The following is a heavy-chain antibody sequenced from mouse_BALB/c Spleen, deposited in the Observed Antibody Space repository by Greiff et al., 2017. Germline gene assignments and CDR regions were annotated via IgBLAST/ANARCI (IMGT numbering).Heavy chain of an antibody. D-gene: IGHD1-1*02. CDR1: GFTFSSYG. CDR2: ISSGGSYT. V-gene: IGHV5-6*01. J-gene: IGHJ4*01. Sequence: EVNVVESGGDLVKPGGSLKLSCAASGFTFSSYGMSWVRQTPDKRLEWVATISSGGSYTYYPDSVKGRFTISRDNAKNTLYLQMSSLKSEDTAMYYCASGNYAMDYWGQGTSVTVSS. CDR3: ASGNYAMDY.